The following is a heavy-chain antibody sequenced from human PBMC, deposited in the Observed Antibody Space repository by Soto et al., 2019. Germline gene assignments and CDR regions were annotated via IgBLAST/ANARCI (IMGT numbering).Heavy chain of an antibody. V-gene: IGHV1-2*04. CDR3: ARRYCTNGVCYKAGMDV. Sequence: ASVKVSCKASGYTFTGYYMHWVRQAPGQGPEWMGWINPNSGGTSYAQKFQGWVTMTGDTSISTAYMELSRLRSDDTAVYYCARRYCTNGVCYKAGMDVWGQGTTVTVSS. CDR2: INPNSGGT. D-gene: IGHD2-8*01. CDR1: GYTFTGYY. J-gene: IGHJ6*02.